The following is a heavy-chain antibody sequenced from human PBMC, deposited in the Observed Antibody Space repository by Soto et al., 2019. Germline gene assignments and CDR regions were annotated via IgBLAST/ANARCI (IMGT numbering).Heavy chain of an antibody. J-gene: IGHJ6*03. V-gene: IGHV1-69*02. Sequence: VQLVQSGAEVKRPGSSVKVSCKAPVGTFSDYNIAWVRQARGQGLEWMGRIIPKLGITNYANKIQDRVRITADKATSTAYMELTSLRYEDTAVYFCARVEGTRTTNFYHYMDVWGEGTSVTVS. D-gene: IGHD2-8*01. CDR2: IIPKLGIT. CDR1: VGTFSDYN. CDR3: ARVEGTRTTNFYHYMDV.